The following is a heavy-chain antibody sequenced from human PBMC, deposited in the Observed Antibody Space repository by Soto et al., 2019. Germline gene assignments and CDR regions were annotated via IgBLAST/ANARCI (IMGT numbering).Heavy chain of an antibody. J-gene: IGHJ3*02. CDR2: ISYDGSNK. D-gene: IGHD1-26*01. CDR1: GFTFSNYG. Sequence: QGQLVESGGGVVQPGRSLRLSCAASGFTFSNYGMHWVRQAPGKGLEWVAVISYDGSNKYYADSVKGRFTISRDNSKNTLYLQMNSLRAEDTAVYYCAKDIGSGSYLFDAFGICCQGTMVTVAS. V-gene: IGHV3-30*18. CDR3: AKDIGSGSYLFDAFGI.